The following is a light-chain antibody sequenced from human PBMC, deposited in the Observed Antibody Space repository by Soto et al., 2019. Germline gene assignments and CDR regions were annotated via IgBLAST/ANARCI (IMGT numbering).Light chain of an antibody. CDR2: GAS. Sequence: EIVLAQSPGTLSLSPGERATLSCRASQIVGSRYLAWYQQKPGQAPRLLIYGASSRATGIPDRFSGSGSGTDFTLTISRLEPEDFAVYYCQEYGTSRTFGQGTKVDI. CDR3: QEYGTSRT. V-gene: IGKV3-20*01. CDR1: QIVGSRY. J-gene: IGKJ1*01.